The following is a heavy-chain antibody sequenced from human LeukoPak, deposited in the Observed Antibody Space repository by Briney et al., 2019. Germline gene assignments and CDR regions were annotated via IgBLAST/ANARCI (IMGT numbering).Heavy chain of an antibody. Sequence: GGSLRLSCAASGFTFSSYSMNWVRQAPGKGLEWVSSISSSSSYIYYADSVKGRFTISRDNAKNSLYLQMNSLRAEDTAVYYCARDPKTNCIDYWGQGTLVTVSS. J-gene: IGHJ4*02. V-gene: IGHV3-21*01. CDR1: GFTFSSYS. CDR2: ISSSSSYI. CDR3: ARDPKTNCIDY. D-gene: IGHD7-27*01.